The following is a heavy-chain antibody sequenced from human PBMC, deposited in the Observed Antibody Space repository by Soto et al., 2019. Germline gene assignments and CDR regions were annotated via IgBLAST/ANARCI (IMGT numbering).Heavy chain of an antibody. CDR2: IYYSGST. CDR3: ARIVVVTAKPTWYFDL. Sequence: SETLSLTCTVSGGSISSSSYYWGWIRQPPGKGLEWIGSIYYSGSTYYNPSLKSRVTISVDTSKNQFSLKLSSVTAADTAVYYCARIVVVTAKPTWYFDLWGRGTLVTVSS. V-gene: IGHV4-39*01. J-gene: IGHJ2*01. D-gene: IGHD2-21*02. CDR1: GGSISSSSYY.